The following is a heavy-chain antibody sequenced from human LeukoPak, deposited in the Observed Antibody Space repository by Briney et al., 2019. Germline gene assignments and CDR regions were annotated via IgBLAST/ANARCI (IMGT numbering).Heavy chain of an antibody. CDR3: AKCSKQWLWYWFDP. Sequence: GRCLRLSCAASGFTFSSYAMRWVRQAPGRGLEWVSAISGSGGSTYYADSVKGRFTISRANSKYTLYLQMNSLRAEDTVVYYCAKCSKQWLWYWFDPWGQGTPVTVSS. CDR2: ISGSGGST. V-gene: IGHV3-23*01. CDR1: GFTFSSYA. D-gene: IGHD6-19*01. J-gene: IGHJ5*02.